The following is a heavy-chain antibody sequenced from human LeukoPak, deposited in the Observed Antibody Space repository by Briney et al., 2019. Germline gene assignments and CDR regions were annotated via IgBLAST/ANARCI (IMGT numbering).Heavy chain of an antibody. V-gene: IGHV4-59*01. J-gene: IGHJ4*02. CDR2: IYYSGST. CDR1: GGSISSYY. Sequence: SETLSLTCTVSGGSISSYYWSWIRQPPGKGLEWIGYIYYSGSTNYNPSLKSRVTISVDTSKNQFSLKLSSVTAADTAVYYCARDIFGGDYGFDYWGQGTLVTVSS. D-gene: IGHD4-17*01. CDR3: ARDIFGGDYGFDY.